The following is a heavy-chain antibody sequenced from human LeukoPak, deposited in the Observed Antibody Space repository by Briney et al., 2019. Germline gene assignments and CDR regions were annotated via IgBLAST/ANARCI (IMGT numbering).Heavy chain of an antibody. D-gene: IGHD2-2*02. V-gene: IGHV3-33*01. CDR2: IWYDGSNK. CDR3: ARGYRTVDY. J-gene: IGHJ4*02. CDR1: GFTFSNYG. Sequence: GGSLRLSCAASGFTFSNYGMHWVRQAPGKGLEWVAVIWYDGSNKYYVDSVKGRFTISRDNSKNTLYLQVNSLRAEDTAVYYCARGYRTVDYWGQGTLVTVSS.